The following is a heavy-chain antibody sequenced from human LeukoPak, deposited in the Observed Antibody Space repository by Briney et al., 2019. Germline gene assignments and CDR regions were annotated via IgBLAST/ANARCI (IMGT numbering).Heavy chain of an antibody. CDR1: GGSISSGGYS. Sequence: PSETLSLTCAVSGGSISSGGYSWSWIRQPPGKGLEWIGYIYYSGSPSYNPSLKSRVTISVDTSKNQFSLNLSSVSATDTAVYYCARRRDSSSWNSPFDYWGQGTLVTVSS. D-gene: IGHD6-13*01. CDR3: ARRRDSSSWNSPFDY. V-gene: IGHV4-61*08. CDR2: IYYSGSP. J-gene: IGHJ4*02.